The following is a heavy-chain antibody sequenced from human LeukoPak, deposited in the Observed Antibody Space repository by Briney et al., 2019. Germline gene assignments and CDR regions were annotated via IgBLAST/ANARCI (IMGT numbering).Heavy chain of an antibody. CDR2: IYYSGST. J-gene: IGHJ5*02. V-gene: IGHV4-59*11. CDR1: GGSISRHY. D-gene: IGHD2-15*01. Sequence: SETLSLTCAVSGGSISRHYWSWIRQPPGKGLEWIGYIYYSGSTNYTPSLKRRVTMSVDTSKNHFSLRLGSVTAAHTAVYYCARVLVYCSGGSCYWGLLDPWGQGTLVTVSS. CDR3: ARVLVYCSGGSCYWGLLDP.